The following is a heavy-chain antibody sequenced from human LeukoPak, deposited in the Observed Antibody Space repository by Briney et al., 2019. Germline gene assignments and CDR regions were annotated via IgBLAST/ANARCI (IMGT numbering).Heavy chain of an antibody. CDR2: LSGSGITT. J-gene: IGHJ4*01. Sequence: GGSLRLSCAASGFTFSNSAMSWVHQAPGRGLEWVSTLSGSGITTYYADSVKGRFTISRDNSKNTLYLQMNSLRAEDTAVYYCAKGIYSSGWSYFDYWGHGTLVTVSS. D-gene: IGHD6-19*01. CDR3: AKGIYSSGWSYFDY. CDR1: GFTFSNSA. V-gene: IGHV3-23*01.